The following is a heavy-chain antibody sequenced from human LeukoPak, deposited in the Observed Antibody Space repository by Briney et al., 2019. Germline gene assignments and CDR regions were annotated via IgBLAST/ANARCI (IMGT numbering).Heavy chain of an antibody. V-gene: IGHV3-33*06. D-gene: IGHD1-26*01. CDR3: AKDPRWDTNYYFDY. Sequence: PGGSLRLSCAASGFTFSSYGMHWVSQAPGKRLEWVAVIWYDGSNKYYADSVKGRFTISRDNSKNTLYLQMNSLRAEDTAVYYCAKDPRWDTNYYFDYWGQGTLLTVSS. CDR1: GFTFSSYG. J-gene: IGHJ4*02. CDR2: IWYDGSNK.